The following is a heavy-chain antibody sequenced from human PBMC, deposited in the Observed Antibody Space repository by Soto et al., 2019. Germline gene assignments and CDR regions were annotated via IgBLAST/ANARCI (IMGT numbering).Heavy chain of an antibody. V-gene: IGHV1-69*01. J-gene: IGHJ4*02. CDR1: GGTFSSYA. CDR3: ARYRERGVVARGGYFDY. Sequence: QVQLVQSGAEVKKPGSSVKVSCKASGGTFSSYAISWVRQAPGQGLEWMGGIIPIFGTANYAQKFQGRVTITADESTRTAYMELSSLRGGDAAVYYCARYRERGVVARGGYFDYWGQGTLVTVSS. D-gene: IGHD2-15*01. CDR2: IIPIFGTA.